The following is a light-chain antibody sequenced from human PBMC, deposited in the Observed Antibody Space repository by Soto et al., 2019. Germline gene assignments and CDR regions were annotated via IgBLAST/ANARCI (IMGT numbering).Light chain of an antibody. J-gene: IGKJ5*01. CDR2: AAS. CDR1: QGISSW. Sequence: DIQMTQSPSSVSASVGDRVTITCRASQGISSWLAWLQQKPGKAPKLLIYAASSLQSGVPSTFSGSGSGTDFTLTISSLQPEDFATYYCQQANSFPITFGQGTRLEIK. CDR3: QQANSFPIT. V-gene: IGKV1D-12*01.